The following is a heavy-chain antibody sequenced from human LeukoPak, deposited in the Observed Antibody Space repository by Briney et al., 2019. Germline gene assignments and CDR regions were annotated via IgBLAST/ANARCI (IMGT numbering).Heavy chain of an antibody. CDR2: IYYSGNT. J-gene: IGHJ4*02. D-gene: IGHD3-10*01. V-gene: IGHV4-30-4*01. CDR3: ARYYGSGGYPFDC. CDR1: GGSISSGAYY. Sequence: SQTLSLTCTVSGGSISSGAYYWSWIRQPPGKGLEWIGYIYYSGNTYYSPSLKSRVTISVDTSKNQYSLQLTSVTAAATAVYYCARYYGSGGYPFDCWGQGTLVAVSS.